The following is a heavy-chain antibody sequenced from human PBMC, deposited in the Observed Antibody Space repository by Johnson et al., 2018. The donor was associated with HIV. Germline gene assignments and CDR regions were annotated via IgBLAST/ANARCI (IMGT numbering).Heavy chain of an antibody. J-gene: IGHJ3*02. CDR2: ISSSGSTI. Sequence: QVQLVESGGGLVKPGKSLRLSCAASGFSFSDYYMSWIRQAPGKGLEWVSFISSSGSTIYYADSVKGRFTISRDNATNSLFLQMNSLRAEDTAVYYCARDSTPWGDDYVDYAFDIWGQGTLVTVPS. CDR1: GFSFSDYY. D-gene: IGHD4/OR15-4a*01. CDR3: ARDSTPWGDDYVDYAFDI. V-gene: IGHV3-11*04.